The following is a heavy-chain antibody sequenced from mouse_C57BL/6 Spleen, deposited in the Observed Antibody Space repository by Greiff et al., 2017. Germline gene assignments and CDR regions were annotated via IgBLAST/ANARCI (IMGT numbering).Heavy chain of an antibody. J-gene: IGHJ4*01. D-gene: IGHD1-1*01. CDR3: AGRRLSRGAMDY. CDR1: GYAFSSYW. CDR2: IYPGDGDT. V-gene: IGHV1-80*01. Sequence: QVQLKESGAELVKPGASVKISCKASGYAFSSYWMNWVKQRPGKSLEWIGKIYPGDGDTNYNGKFKGKATLTADKSSSTAYMQLSSLTSEDSAVYYCAGRRLSRGAMDYWGQGTSVTVSS.